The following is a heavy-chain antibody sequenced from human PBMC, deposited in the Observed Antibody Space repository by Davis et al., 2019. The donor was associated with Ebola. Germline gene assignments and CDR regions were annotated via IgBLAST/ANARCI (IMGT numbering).Heavy chain of an antibody. CDR1: GDSVSSNSGA. D-gene: IGHD3/OR15-3a*01. Sequence: PSETLSLTCVFSGDSVSSNSGAWNWIRRSPSRGLEWLGRTYYASKWYHDYAVSVKSRLIINLDTSKNQFPLHLNSVTPGDTAVYYCARGWLRTGFDYWGQGTLVTVSS. J-gene: IGHJ4*02. CDR2: TYYASKWYH. CDR3: ARGWLRTGFDY. V-gene: IGHV6-1*01.